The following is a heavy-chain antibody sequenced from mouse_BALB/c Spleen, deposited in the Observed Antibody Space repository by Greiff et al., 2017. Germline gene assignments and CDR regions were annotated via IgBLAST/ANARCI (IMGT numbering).Heavy chain of an antibody. CDR2: IWGDGST. CDR3: ASSSFIYDGYLYAMDY. Sequence: QVQLQQSGPGLVAPSQSLSITCTVSGFSLTGYGVNWVRQPPGKGLEWLGMIWGDGSTDYNSALKSRLSISKDNSKSQVFLKMNSLQTDDTARYYCASSSFIYDGYLYAMDYWGQGTSVTVSS. V-gene: IGHV2-6-7*01. J-gene: IGHJ4*01. D-gene: IGHD2-3*01. CDR1: GFSLTGYG.